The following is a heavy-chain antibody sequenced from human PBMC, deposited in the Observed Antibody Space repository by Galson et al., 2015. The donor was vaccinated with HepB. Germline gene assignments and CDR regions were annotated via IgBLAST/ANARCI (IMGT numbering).Heavy chain of an antibody. V-gene: IGHV3-33*06. D-gene: IGHD6-19*01. CDR2: IWYDGSNK. CDR3: AKDLASSGWQPFDY. Sequence: SLRLSCAASGFTFSSYGMHWVRQAPGKGLEWVAVIWYDGSNKYYADSVKGRFTISRDNSKNTLYLQMNSLRAEDTAVYYCAKDLASSGWQPFDYWGQGTLVTVSS. CDR1: GFTFSSYG. J-gene: IGHJ4*02.